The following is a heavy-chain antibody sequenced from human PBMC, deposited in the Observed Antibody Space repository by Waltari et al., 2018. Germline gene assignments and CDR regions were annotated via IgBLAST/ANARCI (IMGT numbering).Heavy chain of an antibody. CDR1: GFTFSSSG. CDR3: AKLSGASDAFEI. J-gene: IGHJ3*02. Sequence: QVQLVESGGGVVQPGRSLSLSCAASGFTFSSSGMHWVRQAPGKGLEWVAVISYDGSNKYYADSVKGRFTISRDNSKNTLFLQVNSLRVEDTALYYCAKLSGASDAFEIWGQGTTVTVSS. CDR2: ISYDGSNK. D-gene: IGHD2-15*01. V-gene: IGHV3-30*18.